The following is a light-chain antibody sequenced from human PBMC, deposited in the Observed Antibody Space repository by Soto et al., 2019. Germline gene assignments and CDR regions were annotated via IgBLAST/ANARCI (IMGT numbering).Light chain of an antibody. V-gene: IGKV3-15*01. CDR1: QSVSSC. J-gene: IGKJ1*01. Sequence: EIVLTPSPATLPLSPGGRATLSCSTSQSVSSCLAWYQQKPGQDPRLLIYDASTRATGIPAGLSGSGSGTEVTLTISSLQAEDFAVYYCQQYNSWPLWTFGQGTKVDI. CDR3: QQYNSWPLWT. CDR2: DAS.